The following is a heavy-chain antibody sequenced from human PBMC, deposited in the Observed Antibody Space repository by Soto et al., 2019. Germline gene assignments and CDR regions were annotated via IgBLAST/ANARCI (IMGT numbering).Heavy chain of an antibody. D-gene: IGHD6-19*01. V-gene: IGHV4-39*01. CDR3: ARYGVPLTFIAVAGYYYYYGMDV. Sequence: PSETLSLTCTVSGGSISSSSYYWGWIRQPPGKGLEWIGSIYYSGSTYYNPSLKSRVTISVDTSKNQFSLKLSSVTAADTAVYYCARYGVPLTFIAVAGYYYYYGMDVWGQGTTVTVSS. J-gene: IGHJ6*02. CDR2: IYYSGST. CDR1: GGSISSSSYY.